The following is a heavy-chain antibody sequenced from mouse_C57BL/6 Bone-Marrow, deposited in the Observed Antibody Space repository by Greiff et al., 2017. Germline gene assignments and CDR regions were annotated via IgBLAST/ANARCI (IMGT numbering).Heavy chain of an antibody. CDR1: GYTFTSYW. D-gene: IGHD1-1*01. J-gene: IGHJ1*03. CDR2: IDPNSGGT. Sequence: QVQLQQPGAELVKPGASVKLSCKASGYTFTSYWMHWVKQRPGRGLEWIGRIDPNSGGTKYNEKFKSKATLTVDKPSSTAYMQLSSLTSEDSAVYYCAWAPLITTVVAPLGFDVWGTGTTVTGSS. V-gene: IGHV1-72*01. CDR3: AWAPLITTVVAPLGFDV.